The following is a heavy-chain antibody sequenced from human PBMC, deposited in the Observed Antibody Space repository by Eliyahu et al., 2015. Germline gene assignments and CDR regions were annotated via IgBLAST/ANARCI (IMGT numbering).Heavy chain of an antibody. Sequence: QVQLQQWGAGLLKPSETLSLTCAVYGGSFSGYYWSWIRQPPGKGLEWIGEINHSGSTNYNPSLKSRVTISVDTSKNQFSLKLSSVTAADTAVYYCAREGRGYSHTGGMDVWGQGTTVTVSS. V-gene: IGHV4-34*01. J-gene: IGHJ6*02. D-gene: IGHD5-18*01. CDR3: AREGRGYSHTGGMDV. CDR2: INHSGST. CDR1: GGSFSGYY.